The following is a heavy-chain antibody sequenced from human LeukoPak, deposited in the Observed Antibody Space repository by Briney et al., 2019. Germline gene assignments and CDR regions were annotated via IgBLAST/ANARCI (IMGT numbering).Heavy chain of an antibody. CDR3: ARFLRGATNALEI. J-gene: IGHJ3*02. CDR1: GGSINSSSYY. CDR2: IYYSGST. Sequence: PSETLSLTCTVSGGSINSSSYYWGWIRQPPGKGLEWIGSIYYSGSTYYNPSLKSRVTISVDTSKNQFSLKLSSVTAADTAVYYCARFLRGATNALEIWGQGTMVTVSS. D-gene: IGHD1-26*01. V-gene: IGHV4-39*07.